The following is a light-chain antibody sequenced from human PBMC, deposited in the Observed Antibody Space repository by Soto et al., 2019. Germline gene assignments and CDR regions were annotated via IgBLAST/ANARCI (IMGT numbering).Light chain of an antibody. J-gene: IGKJ4*01. CDR3: QQTFSPVIT. CDR1: QSISTY. V-gene: IGKV1-39*01. CDR2: SAS. Sequence: DIQMTQSPASLSASVGDKVTITCRASQSISTYLNWHQQIPGRAPKVLIYSASTLQSGVPSRFSGSGSGTHFTLTINSLQPEDFATYCCQQTFSPVITFGGGTKVE.